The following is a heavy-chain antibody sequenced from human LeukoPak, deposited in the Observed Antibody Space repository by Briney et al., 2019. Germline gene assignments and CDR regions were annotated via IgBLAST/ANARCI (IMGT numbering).Heavy chain of an antibody. CDR2: ISTYSGNT. Sequence: GASVKVSCKASGYSFAGYGISWVRQAPGQGLEWIEWISTYSGNTNYAHNLQGRITVTTETSTSTAYMELRSLRSDDTAVYYCARVGAAPGHFDYWGQGTQLTVSS. CDR3: ARVGAAPGHFDY. V-gene: IGHV1-18*01. D-gene: IGHD6-13*01. CDR1: GYSFAGYG. J-gene: IGHJ4*02.